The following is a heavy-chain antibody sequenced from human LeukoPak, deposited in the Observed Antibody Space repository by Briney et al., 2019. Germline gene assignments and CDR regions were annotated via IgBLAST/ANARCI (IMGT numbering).Heavy chain of an antibody. CDR3: AKDRVVFNRNYAYYFDY. J-gene: IGHJ4*02. D-gene: IGHD3-16*01. Sequence: GGSLRLSCAASGFTFSNYGMHWVRQAPGKGLEWAAAISFVGSDKHYADSVKGRFTISRDNSKKTLYLQMNSLRAEDTAVYYCAKDRVVFNRNYAYYFDYWGQGTLVTVSS. CDR2: ISFVGSDK. V-gene: IGHV3-30*18. CDR1: GFTFSNYG.